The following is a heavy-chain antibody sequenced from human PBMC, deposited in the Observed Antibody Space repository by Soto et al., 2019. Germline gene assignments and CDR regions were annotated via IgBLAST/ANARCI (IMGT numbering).Heavy chain of an antibody. CDR3: TRHLESPLIVVVPFDY. V-gene: IGHV3-73*01. Sequence: PGGSLRLSCAASGFTFSSYDMHWVRQANSYATAYAAAVKGRFTISRDDSKNTAYLQMNSLKTEDTAVYYCTRHLESPLIVVVPFDYWGQGTLVTVSS. D-gene: IGHD3-22*01. CDR2: ANSYAT. CDR1: GFTFSSYD. J-gene: IGHJ4*02.